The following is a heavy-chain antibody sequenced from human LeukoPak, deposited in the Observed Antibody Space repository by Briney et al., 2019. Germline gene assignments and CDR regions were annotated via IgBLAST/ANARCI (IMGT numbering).Heavy chain of an antibody. D-gene: IGHD6-19*01. V-gene: IGHV4-34*01. CDR2: INHSGST. J-gene: IGHJ4*02. Sequence: PSETLSLTCAVYGGSFSGYYWSWIRQPPGKGLEWIGEINHSGSTNYNPSLKSRVTISVDTSKNQFSLKLSSVTAADTAVYYCARHGESPSGWYSYYFDYWGQGTLVTVSS. CDR1: GGSFSGYY. CDR3: ARHGESPSGWYSYYFDY.